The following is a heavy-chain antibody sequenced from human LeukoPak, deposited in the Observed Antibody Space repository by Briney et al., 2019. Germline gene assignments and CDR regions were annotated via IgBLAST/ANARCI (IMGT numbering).Heavy chain of an antibody. CDR2: IYDSGST. CDR1: GGSISSYY. V-gene: IGHV4-59*01. D-gene: IGHD1-1*01. J-gene: IGHJ4*02. Sequence: SETLSLTCTVSGGSISSYYWSWIRQPPGKGLEWMGYIYDSGSTNYNPSLKSRVTISVDTSKNQFSLRLSSVTAADTAVYYCARGRYTFDYWGQGTLVTVSS. CDR3: ARGRYTFDY.